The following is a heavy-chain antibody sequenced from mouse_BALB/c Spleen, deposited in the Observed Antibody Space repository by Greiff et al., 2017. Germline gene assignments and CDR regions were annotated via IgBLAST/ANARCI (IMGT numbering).Heavy chain of an antibody. J-gene: IGHJ2*01. V-gene: IGHV1-80*01. CDR1: GYAFSSYW. CDR3: ARGVPLYLDY. Sequence: VQLQESGAELVRPGSSVKISCKASGYAFSSYWMNWVKQRPGQGLEWIGQIYPGDGDTNYNGKFKGKATLTADKSSSTAYMQLSSLTSEDSAVYFCARGVPLYLDYWGQGTTLTVSS. CDR2: IYPGDGDT.